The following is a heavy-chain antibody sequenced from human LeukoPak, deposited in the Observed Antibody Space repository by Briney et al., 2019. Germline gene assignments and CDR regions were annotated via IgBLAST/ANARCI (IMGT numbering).Heavy chain of an antibody. CDR1: GGSISSYY. J-gene: IGHJ4*02. Sequence: KPSETLSLTCTVSGGSISSYYWSWIRQSPGKGLEWIGYIYYDGSTYYNPSLKSRVTISVDTSKNQFSLKLSSVTAADTAVYHCASGGIQLWLYQPFDYWGQGTLVTVSS. V-gene: IGHV4-59*12. CDR3: ASGGIQLWLYQPFDY. D-gene: IGHD5-18*01. CDR2: IYYDGST.